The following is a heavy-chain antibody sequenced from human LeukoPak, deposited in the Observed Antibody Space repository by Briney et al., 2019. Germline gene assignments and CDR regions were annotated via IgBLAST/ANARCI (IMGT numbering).Heavy chain of an antibody. CDR2: ITSSSDSK. D-gene: IGHD1-26*01. CDR3: AREIMGGTSDY. V-gene: IGHV3-21*01. CDR1: GFTFSTYS. Sequence: KPGESLRLSCAASGFTFSTYSMNWVRQAPGKGLEWVSSITSSSDSKYYADSIKGRFAISRDNARNSLHPQMNSLRADDTALYYCAREIMGGTSDYWGQGALVTVSS. J-gene: IGHJ4*02.